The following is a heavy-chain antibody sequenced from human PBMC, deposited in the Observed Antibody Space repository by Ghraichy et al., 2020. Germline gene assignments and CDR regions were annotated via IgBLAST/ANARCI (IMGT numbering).Heavy chain of an antibody. D-gene: IGHD3-9*01. J-gene: IGHJ6*03. V-gene: IGHV4-34*01. CDR1: GGSFSGYY. Sequence: SETLSLTCAVYGGSFSGYYWSWIRQPPGKGLEWIGEINHSGSTNYNPSLKSRVTISVDTSKNQFSLKLSSVTAADTAVYYCARMGNDILTGYYSPYYYMDVWGKGTTVTVSS. CDR3: ARMGNDILTGYYSPYYYMDV. CDR2: INHSGST.